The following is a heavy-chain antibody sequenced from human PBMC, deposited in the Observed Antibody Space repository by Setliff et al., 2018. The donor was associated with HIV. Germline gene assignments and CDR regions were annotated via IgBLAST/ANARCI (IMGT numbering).Heavy chain of an antibody. CDR3: AKLVPKARGVSWRMDY. V-gene: IGHV4-39*01. CDR2: IYYSGST. CDR1: GGSITSFTNH. Sequence: KASETLSLTCTVSGGSITSFTNHWGVIRQPPGRGLEWIGSIYYSGSTQYNPSLKSRVTMSVDTSKDQFFLRLNSVTAADTALYYCAKLVPKARGVSWRMDYWVQGTLVTV. D-gene: IGHD3-10*01. J-gene: IGHJ4*02.